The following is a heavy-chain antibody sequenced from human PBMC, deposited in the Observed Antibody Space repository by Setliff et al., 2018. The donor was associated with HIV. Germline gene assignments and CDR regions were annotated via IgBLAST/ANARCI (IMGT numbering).Heavy chain of an antibody. CDR2: IYYSGTT. D-gene: IGHD6-6*01. CDR3: ASEAWTSYRSSSGYYYYYMDV. Sequence: PSETLSLTCTVSGVSVSSASYYWSWIRQPPGKGLEWIGYIYYSGTTKYNPSLKSRVTISVDTSKNQFSLKLSSVTAADTAVYYCASEAWTSYRSSSGYYYYYMDVWGKGTTVTVSS. CDR1: GVSVSSASYY. J-gene: IGHJ6*03. V-gene: IGHV4-61*01.